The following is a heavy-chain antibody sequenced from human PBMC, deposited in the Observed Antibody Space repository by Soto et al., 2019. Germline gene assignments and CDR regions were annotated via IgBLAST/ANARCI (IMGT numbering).Heavy chain of an antibody. CDR3: ARDGTTLRDYYYGMDV. J-gene: IGHJ6*02. CDR1: GGSISSGGYY. CDR2: IYYSGST. Sequence: QVQLQESGQGLVKPSQTLSLTCTVSGGSISSGGYYLSWIRQHPGKGLEWIGYIYYSGSTYYNPSLKSRVTISVDTSKTQCSLKLSSVTAADTAVYYCARDGTTLRDYYYGMDVWGQGTTVTVSS. D-gene: IGHD1-7*01. V-gene: IGHV4-31*03.